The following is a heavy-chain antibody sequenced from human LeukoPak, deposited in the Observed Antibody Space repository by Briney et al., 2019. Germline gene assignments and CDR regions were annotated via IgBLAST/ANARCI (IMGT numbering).Heavy chain of an antibody. CDR2: ISLDGGST. CDR3: AKVRGYCSGSSCYSGFGYMDV. CDR1: GFTFDDYA. V-gene: IGHV3-43D*04. J-gene: IGHJ6*03. D-gene: IGHD2-15*01. Sequence: GGSLRLSCAASGFTFDDYAMHWVRQAPGKGLEWVSLISLDGGSTYYADSVKGRFTISRDNSKNSLYLQMNSLRAEDTALYYCAKVRGYCSGSSCYSGFGYMDVWGKGTTVTVSS.